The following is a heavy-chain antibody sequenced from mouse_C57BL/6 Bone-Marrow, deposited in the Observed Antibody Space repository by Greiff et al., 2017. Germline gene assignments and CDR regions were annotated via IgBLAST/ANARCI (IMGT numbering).Heavy chain of an antibody. J-gene: IGHJ3*01. D-gene: IGHD2-4*01. Sequence: QVQLQQPGAELVKPGASVKLSCKASGYTFTSYWMHWVKQRLGQGLEWIGMIHPNSGSTNYNEKFKSKATLTVDKSSSTAYMQLSSLTSEDSAVYYCARLADYPWFAYWGQGTLVTVSA. CDR3: ARLADYPWFAY. CDR2: IHPNSGST. CDR1: GYTFTSYW. V-gene: IGHV1-64*01.